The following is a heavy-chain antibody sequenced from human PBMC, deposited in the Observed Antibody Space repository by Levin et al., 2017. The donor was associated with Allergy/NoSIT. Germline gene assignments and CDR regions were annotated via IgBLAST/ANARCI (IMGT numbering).Heavy chain of an antibody. D-gene: IGHD3-10*01. J-gene: IGHJ4*02. V-gene: IGHV3-66*01. CDR3: ARDVFRIINDC. Sequence: GVSLRLSCAASGFTVSNNQMNWVRQFPGKGLEWVSLIYSNGVTNYADSVKGRFIISRDNSKNTLYLQMNSLRAEDTAIYYCARDVFRIINDCWGQGTLVTVSS. CDR2: IYSNGVT. CDR1: GFTVSNNQ.